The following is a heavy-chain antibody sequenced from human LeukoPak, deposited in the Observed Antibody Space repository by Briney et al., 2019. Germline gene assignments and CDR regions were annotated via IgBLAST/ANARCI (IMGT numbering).Heavy chain of an antibody. CDR1: GFTFSSCS. V-gene: IGHV3-21*01. D-gene: IGHD3-10*01. Sequence: GGSLRLSCAASGFTFSSCSMNWVRQAPGKGLEWVSSISSSSSYIYYADSVKGRFTISRDNAKNSLYLQVNSLRDEDTAVYYCARGRGLTLSYHYFDYWGQGTLVTVSS. CDR3: ARGRGLTLSYHYFDY. J-gene: IGHJ4*02. CDR2: ISSSSSYI.